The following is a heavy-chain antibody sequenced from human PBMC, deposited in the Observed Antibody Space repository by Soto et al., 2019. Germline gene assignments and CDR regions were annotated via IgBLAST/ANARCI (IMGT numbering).Heavy chain of an antibody. CDR3: ARVQGRWYGSGSYQGMDV. J-gene: IGHJ6*02. V-gene: IGHV3-33*01. CDR2: IWYDGSNE. D-gene: IGHD3-10*01. Sequence: QVQLVESGGGVVQPGRSLRVSCAASGFTFNNYGMHWVRQAPGKGLEWVAVIWYDGSNEYYADSVKGRFTISRDNSKNMLYLQMNSLRAEDTAVYHCARVQGRWYGSGSYQGMDVWGQGTTVTVSS. CDR1: GFTFNNYG.